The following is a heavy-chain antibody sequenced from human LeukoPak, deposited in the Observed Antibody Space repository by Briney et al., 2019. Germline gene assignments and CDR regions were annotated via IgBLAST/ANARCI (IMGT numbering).Heavy chain of an antibody. J-gene: IGHJ4*02. CDR2: IRSSGNTI. D-gene: IGHD3-16*01. V-gene: IGHV3-48*01. Sequence: GGSLRLSCAASGFTFDDYTMHWVRQAPGKGLEWVSYIRSSGNTIYYADSVKGRFTISRDNAKNSLYLQMNTLRADDTAVYYCARDGFGTGSNWGQGTLVTVSS. CDR1: GFTFDDYT. CDR3: ARDGFGTGSN.